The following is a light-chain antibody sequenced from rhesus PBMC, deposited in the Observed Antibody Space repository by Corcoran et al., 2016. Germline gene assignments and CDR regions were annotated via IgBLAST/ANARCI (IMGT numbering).Light chain of an antibody. CDR2: KAS. Sequence: DIQMTQSPSSLSASVGDRVTITCRASENVNNYLNWYQQKPGKAPKLLIYKASTLQSGVPSRFSGSGSGTDYTLTISSLHPEDVATYYCQHGYGTPFTFGPGTKLDIK. V-gene: IGKV1-74*01. CDR1: ENVNNY. J-gene: IGKJ3*01. CDR3: QHGYGTPFT.